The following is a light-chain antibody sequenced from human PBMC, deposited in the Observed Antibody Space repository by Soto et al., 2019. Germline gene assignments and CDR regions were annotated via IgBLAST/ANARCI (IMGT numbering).Light chain of an antibody. J-gene: IGLJ3*02. CDR1: SSNIGADYD. CDR2: DNT. V-gene: IGLV1-40*01. Sequence: QSVLTQPPSVSGAPGQGVTISCTGSSSNIGADYDVHWYQQLPGTAPKLLIYDNTNRPSGVPDRFSGSKSGTSASLAITGLQAEDEADYYCQSFDSSLNERVFGGGTKVTVL. CDR3: QSFDSSLNERV.